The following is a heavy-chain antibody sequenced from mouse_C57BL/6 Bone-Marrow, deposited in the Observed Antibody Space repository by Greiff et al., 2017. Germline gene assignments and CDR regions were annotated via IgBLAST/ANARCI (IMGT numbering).Heavy chain of an antibody. V-gene: IGHV1-69*01. Sequence: QVQLQQPGAELVMPGASVKLSCKASGYTFTSYWMHWVKQRPGQGLEWIGEIDPSDSYTNYNQKFKGKSTLTVDKYSSTAYMQLSSLTSEDSAVYYCAREDDGYYSAWFAYWGQGTLVTVSA. J-gene: IGHJ3*01. D-gene: IGHD2-3*01. CDR2: IDPSDSYT. CDR1: GYTFTSYW. CDR3: AREDDGYYSAWFAY.